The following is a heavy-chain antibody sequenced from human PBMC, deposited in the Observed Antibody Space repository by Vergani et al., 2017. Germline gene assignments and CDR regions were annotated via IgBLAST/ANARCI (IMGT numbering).Heavy chain of an antibody. J-gene: IGHJ6*03. V-gene: IGHV3-30*03. CDR1: GFSFSDYG. CDR3: ARDFLTRVTTLDYYYKGV. Sequence: QVQLVESGGGEVQPGRSLRLSCSAAGFSFSDYGVHWVRQAPGKGLEWVSVISYAGNTKNYADSVKGRFTISRDNSKNTLYLEMNALRAEDTAVYYCARDFLTRVTTLDYYYKGVWGKGTTVTVSS. CDR2: ISYAGNTK. D-gene: IGHD1-1*01.